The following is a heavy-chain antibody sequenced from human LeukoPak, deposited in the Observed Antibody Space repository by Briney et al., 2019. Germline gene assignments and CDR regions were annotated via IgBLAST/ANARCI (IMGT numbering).Heavy chain of an antibody. CDR3: TTERNWELLRPLGMDI. CDR1: GFIFNSAW. J-gene: IGHJ6*02. Sequence: GGSLRLSCVGSGFIFNSAWMSWVRQAPGKGLEWVGRIRTKIDGETRDYAAPVKGRFTISRDDSKTTLYLQMNSLKTEDSAVYYCTTERNWELLRPLGMDIWGQGTTVTVSS. CDR2: IRTKIDGETR. V-gene: IGHV3-15*01. D-gene: IGHD1-26*01.